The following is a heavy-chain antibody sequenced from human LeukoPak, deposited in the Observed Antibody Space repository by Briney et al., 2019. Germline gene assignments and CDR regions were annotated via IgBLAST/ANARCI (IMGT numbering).Heavy chain of an antibody. V-gene: IGHV5-51*01. CDR1: GSRFSTYW. Sequence: GESLKISCRGSGSRFSTYWIGWVRQMPGKGLEWMGVIYVGDSDTRYSPSFEGQVTISADKSISTAYLQWSSLKASDTAMYYCARHAEGYRSGVAFDIWGQGTMVTVSS. J-gene: IGHJ3*02. D-gene: IGHD3-10*01. CDR3: ARHAEGYRSGVAFDI. CDR2: IYVGDSDT.